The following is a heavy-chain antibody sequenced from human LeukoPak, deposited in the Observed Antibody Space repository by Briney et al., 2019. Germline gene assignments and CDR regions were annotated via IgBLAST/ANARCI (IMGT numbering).Heavy chain of an antibody. J-gene: IGHJ4*02. CDR1: GFTFSTYD. CDR2: ISVTGGTT. D-gene: IGHD6-13*01. V-gene: IGHV3-23*01. CDR3: AKGQQLVGY. Sequence: GGSLRLSCAASGFTFSTYDMSWVRQAPGKGLEWVSAISVTGGTTYYADSVKGRFTISRDNSKNTLYPQMNSLRAEDTAVYYCAKGQQLVGYWGQGTLVTVSS.